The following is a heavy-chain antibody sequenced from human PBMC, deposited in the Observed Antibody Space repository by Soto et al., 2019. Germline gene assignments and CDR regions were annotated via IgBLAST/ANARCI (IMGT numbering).Heavy chain of an antibody. CDR2: IYYSGST. D-gene: IGHD6-19*01. CDR3: ARVGSSGWFRSWFDP. Sequence: SETLSLTCTVSGGSISSYYWSWIRQPPGKGLEWIGYIYYSGSTNYNPSLKSRVTISVDTSKNQFSLKLSSVTAADTAVYYCARVGSSGWFRSWFDPWGQGTLVTVS. CDR1: GGSISSYY. V-gene: IGHV4-59*01. J-gene: IGHJ5*02.